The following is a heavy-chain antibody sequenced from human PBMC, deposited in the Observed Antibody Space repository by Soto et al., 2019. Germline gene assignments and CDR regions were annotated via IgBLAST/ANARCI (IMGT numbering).Heavy chain of an antibody. V-gene: IGHV1-69*05. J-gene: IGHJ4*02. CDR3: ARDRRTGATDY. CDR1: GGTFSSYA. Sequence: SVKVSCKASGGTFSSYAISWVRQAPGQGLEWMGGIIPIFGTANYAQNFQGRVTITRDTSASTAYMELRSLRSDDTAVYYCARDRRTGATDYWGQGTLVTVSS. D-gene: IGHD1-26*01. CDR2: IIPIFGTA.